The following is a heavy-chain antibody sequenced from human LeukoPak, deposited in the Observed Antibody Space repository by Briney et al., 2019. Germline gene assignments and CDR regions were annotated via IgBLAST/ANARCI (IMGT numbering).Heavy chain of an antibody. J-gene: IGHJ6*02. CDR1: GFTFTSSA. Sequence: GASVKVSCKASGFTFTSSAVQWVRQARGQRLEWIGWIVVGSGNTNYAQKFQERVTITRDMSTSTAYMELSSLRSEDTAVYYCAADRIAVEFYYYYGMDVWGQGTTVTVSS. D-gene: IGHD6-19*01. V-gene: IGHV1-58*01. CDR3: AADRIAVEFYYYYGMDV. CDR2: IVVGSGNT.